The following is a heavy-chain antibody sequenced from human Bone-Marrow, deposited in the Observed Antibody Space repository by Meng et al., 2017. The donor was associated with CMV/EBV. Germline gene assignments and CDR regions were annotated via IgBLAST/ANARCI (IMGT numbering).Heavy chain of an antibody. CDR1: GFNFAGYW. CDR2: ISYDGSNK. Sequence: GESLKISCAASGFNFAGYWMTWVRQAPGKGLEWVAVISYDGSNKYYADSVKGRFTISRDNSKNTLYLQMNSLRAEDTAVYYCARDFNWGQGTLVTVSS. V-gene: IGHV3-30-3*01. CDR3: ARDFN. J-gene: IGHJ4*02.